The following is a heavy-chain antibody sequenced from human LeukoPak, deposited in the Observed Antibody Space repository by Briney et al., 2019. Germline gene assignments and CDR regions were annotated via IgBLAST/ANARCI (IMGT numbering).Heavy chain of an antibody. V-gene: IGHV1-18*01. CDR3: ARTRTNDYGDYPLRYSFDY. CDR2: ISANNGNT. J-gene: IGHJ4*02. Sequence: ASVKVSCKASGYTFSNYAISWVRQAPGQGLEWMGWISANNGNTNYAQNFQGRVTMTTDTSTSTAYMELRSLRSGDTAMYYCARTRTNDYGDYPLRYSFDYWGQGTLVTVSS. CDR1: GYTFSNYA. D-gene: IGHD4-17*01.